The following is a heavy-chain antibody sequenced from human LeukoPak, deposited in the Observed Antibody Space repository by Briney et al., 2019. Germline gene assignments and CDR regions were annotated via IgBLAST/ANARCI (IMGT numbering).Heavy chain of an antibody. CDR2: IRYDGSNK. CDR3: ATQYYCGSGIMGGMDV. V-gene: IGHV3-30*02. D-gene: IGHD3-10*01. Sequence: PGGSLRLSCAASGFTFSSCGMHWVRQAPGKGLEWVAFIRYDGSNKYYADSVKGRFTISRDNSKNTLYLQMNSLRAEDTAVYYCATQYYCGSGIMGGMDVWGQGTTVTVSS. J-gene: IGHJ6*02. CDR1: GFTFSSCG.